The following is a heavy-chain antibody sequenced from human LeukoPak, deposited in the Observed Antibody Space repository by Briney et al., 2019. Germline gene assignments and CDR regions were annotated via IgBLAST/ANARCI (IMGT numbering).Heavy chain of an antibody. D-gene: IGHD3-3*01. CDR2: ICYSGST. J-gene: IGHJ4*02. Sequence: SETLSLTCTVSGGSISSGDYYWSWIRQPPGKGLEWIGYICYSGSTYYNPSLKSRVTISVDTSKNQFSLKLSSVTAADTAVYYCAREGTYYDFWSGYSEYYFDYWGQGTLVTVSS. V-gene: IGHV4-30-4*08. CDR3: AREGTYYDFWSGYSEYYFDY. CDR1: GGSISSGDYY.